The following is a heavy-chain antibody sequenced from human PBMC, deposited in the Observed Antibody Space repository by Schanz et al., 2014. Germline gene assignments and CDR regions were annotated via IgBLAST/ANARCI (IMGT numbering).Heavy chain of an antibody. CDR2: IRSDGTNE. CDR3: ARATYADYSYFHC. V-gene: IGHV3-30*02. D-gene: IGHD4-4*01. CDR1: GFTFSLSG. J-gene: IGHJ4*02. Sequence: QVQLVESGGGVVQPGGSLRLSCAASGFTFSLSGMQWVRQAPGKGLEWVSFIRSDGTNENYADSVRGRFTISRDNSKNTLYLQMNSLRTEDTAVYYCARATYADYSYFHCWGPGTLVSVSS.